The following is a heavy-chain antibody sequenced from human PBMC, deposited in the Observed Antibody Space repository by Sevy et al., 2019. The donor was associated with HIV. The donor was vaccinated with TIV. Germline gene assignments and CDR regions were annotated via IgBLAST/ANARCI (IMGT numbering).Heavy chain of an antibody. CDR1: GGSISAYY. D-gene: IGHD5-12*01. V-gene: IGHV4-59*01. CDR2: IYYTGST. CDR3: ARAPPVRSGDDALNWVDP. J-gene: IGHJ5*02. Sequence: SETLSLTCTVFGGSISAYYWSWIRQSPEKGLQYIGYIYYTGSTNYNPSLKSRVTTSVDTSKNQFSLRLTSVTAADTAIYNWARAPPVRSGDDALNWVDPWGQGTLVTVSS.